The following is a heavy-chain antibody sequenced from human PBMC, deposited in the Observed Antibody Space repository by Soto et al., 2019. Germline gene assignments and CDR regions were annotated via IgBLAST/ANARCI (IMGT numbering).Heavy chain of an antibody. J-gene: IGHJ4*02. CDR1: GHSISRGYY. D-gene: IGHD3-10*01. CDR3: AIGEYYGSGNYFDY. V-gene: IGHV4-38-2*01. CDR2: FYHSGST. Sequence: SETLSLTCAVSGHSISRGYYWGWIRQPPGKGLEWIGSFYHSGSTYYNPSLKSRVTISVDTSKNQFSLKLSSVTAADTAVYYCAIGEYYGSGNYFDYWGQGTLVTVSS.